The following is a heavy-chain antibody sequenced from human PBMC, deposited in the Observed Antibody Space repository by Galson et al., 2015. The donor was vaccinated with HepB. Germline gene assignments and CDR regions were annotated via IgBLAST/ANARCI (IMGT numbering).Heavy chain of an antibody. CDR3: AKDWGLVVDY. V-gene: IGHV3-30*18. D-gene: IGHD6-19*01. CDR1: GFTFSSYG. CDR2: ISYDGSNK. Sequence: SLRLSCAASGFTFSSYGMHWVRQAPGKGLEWVAVISYDGSNKYYADSVKGRFTISRDNSKNTLYLQMNSLRAEDTAVYYCAKDWGLVVDYWGQGTLVTVSS. J-gene: IGHJ4*02.